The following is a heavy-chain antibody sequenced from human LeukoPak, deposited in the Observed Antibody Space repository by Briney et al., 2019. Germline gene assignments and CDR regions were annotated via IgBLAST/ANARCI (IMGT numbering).Heavy chain of an antibody. CDR2: TSGSSSYR. V-gene: IGHV3-21*01. CDR1: GFTFSNYA. J-gene: IGHJ6*03. CDR3: ARVGRGTRTNRAGYMDV. D-gene: IGHD1-7*01. Sequence: PGGSLRLSWAASGFTFSNYAMNWVRKAPGKGLELVSSTSGSSSYRYYAYSVKGRFTISGDNAKNSLYLQMNILTADDTAVYYCARVGRGTRTNRAGYMDVWGKGATVSVSS.